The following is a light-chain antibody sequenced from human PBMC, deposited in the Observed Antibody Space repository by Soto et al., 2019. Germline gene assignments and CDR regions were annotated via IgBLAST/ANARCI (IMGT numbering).Light chain of an antibody. CDR1: QGISSA. J-gene: IGKJ5*01. CDR3: QQFNNSPT. Sequence: AIQLTQSPSSLSASVGDRVTITCRASQGISSALAWYQQKSGKAPKLLIYDASSLEIGVPSRFSGSGSGTDITLTISSLQPEDFATYYCQQFNNSPTFGQGTRLEIK. V-gene: IGKV1D-13*01. CDR2: DAS.